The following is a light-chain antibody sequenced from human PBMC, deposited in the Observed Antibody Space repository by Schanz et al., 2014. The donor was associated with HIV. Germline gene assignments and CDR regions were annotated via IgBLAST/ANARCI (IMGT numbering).Light chain of an antibody. CDR1: QSVRTR. Sequence: ETVMTQSPATLSVSPGERVTLSCRASQSVRTRSAWYQQKPGQAPRLLISGASTRATGVPARFSGSGSGTEFTLTISSLQAEDFATYYCQQYYSYPLTFGPGTTVDIK. CDR2: GAS. J-gene: IGKJ3*01. V-gene: IGKV3-15*01. CDR3: QQYYSYPLT.